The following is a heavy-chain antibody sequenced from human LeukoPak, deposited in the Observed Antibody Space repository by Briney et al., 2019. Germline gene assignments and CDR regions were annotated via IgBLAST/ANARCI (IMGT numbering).Heavy chain of an antibody. CDR1: KFTFRHYG. CDR3: AKDAERGFDYSNSLDK. D-gene: IGHD4-11*01. Sequence: GRSLRPSCAASKFTFRHYGMHWVRQAPGKGLEWVAVIWNDGSSQYYADSVKGRFTISRDNSQNTLFLQMNNLRPEDTAVYYCAKDAERGFDYSNSLDKWGQGTLATVSS. V-gene: IGHV3-33*06. CDR2: IWNDGSSQ. J-gene: IGHJ4*02.